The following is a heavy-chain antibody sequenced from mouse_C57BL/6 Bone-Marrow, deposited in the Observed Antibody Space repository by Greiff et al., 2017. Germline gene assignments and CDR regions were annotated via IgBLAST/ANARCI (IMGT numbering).Heavy chain of an antibody. V-gene: IGHV1-58*01. D-gene: IGHD2-3*01. Sequence: VQLKESGAELVRPGSSVKMSCKTSGYTFTSYGINWVKQRPGEGLEWIGYIYIGNGYTEYNEKFKGQATLTSDKSSSTAYMQLSSLPSEDSAIYFCAASAGWLLRFAYWGQGTLVTVSA. J-gene: IGHJ3*01. CDR3: AASAGWLLRFAY. CDR1: GYTFTSYG. CDR2: IYIGNGYT.